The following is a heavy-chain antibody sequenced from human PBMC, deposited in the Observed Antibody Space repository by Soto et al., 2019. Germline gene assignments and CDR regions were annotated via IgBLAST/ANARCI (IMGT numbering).Heavy chain of an antibody. J-gene: IGHJ5*02. CDR1: GASISGFY. D-gene: IGHD1-1*01. CDR3: VKDGTKTLRDWFDA. CDR2: IDATGTT. Sequence: QVQLQESGPGLVKPSETLSLTCTVSGASISGFYWSWIRKSAGKGLAWIGRIDATGTTDYNPSLKRRVMMSADTSRKQFSLKLRSVTAADTAVYYCVKDGTKTLRDWFDAWGQGISVTVYS. V-gene: IGHV4-4*07.